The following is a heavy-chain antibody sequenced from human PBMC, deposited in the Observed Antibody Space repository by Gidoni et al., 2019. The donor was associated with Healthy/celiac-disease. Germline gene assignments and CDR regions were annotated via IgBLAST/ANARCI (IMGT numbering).Heavy chain of an antibody. J-gene: IGHJ4*02. D-gene: IGHD2-21*02. CDR3: ARRAVETRRGFGLLDY. V-gene: IGHV4-39*01. Sequence: QLQLQDSGPGLVKPSETLSLTCTVSGGSISSSSYYWGWIRQPPGKGLEWIGSIYYRGSTYYNPSLKSRVTISVDTSKNQCSRKLSSVSAADTAVYYCARRAVETRRGFGLLDYWGQGTLVTVSS. CDR2: IYYRGST. CDR1: GGSISSSSYY.